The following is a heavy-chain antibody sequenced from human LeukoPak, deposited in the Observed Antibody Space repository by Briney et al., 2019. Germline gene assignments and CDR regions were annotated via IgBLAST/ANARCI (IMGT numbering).Heavy chain of an antibody. CDR2: INPNSGGT. CDR3: ARHVISSSTRLDY. CDR1: GYTFTGYC. Sequence: ASVKVSCKASGYTFTGYCMHWVRQAPGQGLEWMGRINPNSGGTNYAQKFQGRVTMTRDTSISTAYMELSRLRSDDTAVYYCARHVISSSTRLDYWGQGTLVTVSS. V-gene: IGHV1-2*06. J-gene: IGHJ4*02. D-gene: IGHD6-6*01.